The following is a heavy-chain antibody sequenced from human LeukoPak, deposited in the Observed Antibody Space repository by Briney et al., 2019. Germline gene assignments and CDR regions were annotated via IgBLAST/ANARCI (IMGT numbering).Heavy chain of an antibody. CDR2: INPNSGGT. CDR1: GYTFTGYS. Sequence: GASVKVSCKASGYTFTGYSMHWVRQAPGQGLEWMGWINPNSGGTNYAQKFQGRVTMTRDTSISTAYMELSRLRSNDTAVYYCARDPALTYGDYFFDYWGQGTLVTVSS. D-gene: IGHD4-17*01. J-gene: IGHJ4*02. V-gene: IGHV1-2*02. CDR3: ARDPALTYGDYFFDY.